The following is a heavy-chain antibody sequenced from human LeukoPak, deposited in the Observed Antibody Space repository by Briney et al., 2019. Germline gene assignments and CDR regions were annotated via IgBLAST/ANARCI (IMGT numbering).Heavy chain of an antibody. CDR2: IYYSRST. CDR3: ASEPYGSGSFLGAFDI. CDR1: DDSIRSSAYY. Sequence: PSETLSLTCDVSDDSIRSSAYYWGWIRQPPGKGLEWIGSIYYSRSTYYNPSLKSRVTISIDTSKNQFSLKLSSVTAADTAVYYCASEPYGSGSFLGAFDIWGQGTMVTVSS. J-gene: IGHJ3*02. D-gene: IGHD3-10*01. V-gene: IGHV4-39*01.